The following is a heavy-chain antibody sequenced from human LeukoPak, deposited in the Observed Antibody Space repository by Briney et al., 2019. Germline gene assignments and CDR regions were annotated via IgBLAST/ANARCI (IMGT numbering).Heavy chain of an antibody. V-gene: IGHV3-48*04. D-gene: IGHD6-19*01. CDR2: ISSSSSAL. CDR1: GFTFSSYS. Sequence: GGSLRLSCAASGFTFSSYSMNWVRQSPGKGLEWISYISSSSSALYYGDSVKGRFTISRDNAKNSLYLQMNSLRAEDTAVYYCARDWGSYTAVAGTFRYWGQGTLVTVSS. CDR3: ARDWGSYTAVAGTFRY. J-gene: IGHJ4*02.